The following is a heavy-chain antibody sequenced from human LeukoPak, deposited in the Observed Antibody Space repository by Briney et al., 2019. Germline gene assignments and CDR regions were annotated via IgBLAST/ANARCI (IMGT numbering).Heavy chain of an antibody. CDR2: IYYSGST. J-gene: IGHJ4*02. V-gene: IGHV4-31*03. CDR3: ARARSPGWYYYFDY. Sequence: PSQTLSLTCTVSGGSISSGGYYWSWIRRYPGKGLEWIGYIYYSGSTYYNPSLKSRVTISVDTSKNQFSLKLSSVTAADTAVYYCARARSPGWYYYFDYWGQGTLVTVSS. D-gene: IGHD6-19*01. CDR1: GGSISSGGYY.